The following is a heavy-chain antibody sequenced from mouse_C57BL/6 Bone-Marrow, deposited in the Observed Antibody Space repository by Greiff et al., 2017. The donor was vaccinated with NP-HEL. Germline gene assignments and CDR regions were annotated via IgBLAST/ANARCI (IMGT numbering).Heavy chain of an antibody. J-gene: IGHJ2*01. CDR1: GYTFTSYW. V-gene: IGHV1-64*01. D-gene: IGHD1-1*01. CDR2: IHPNSGST. Sequence: QVQLQQPGAELVKPGASVKLSCKASGYTFTSYWMHWVKQRPGQGLEWIGMIHPNSGSTNYNEKFKSKATLTVDKSSSTAYMQLSRLTSEDSAVYYCATYYSNGSSYSDYWGRGTTLTVSS. CDR3: ATYYSNGSSYSDY.